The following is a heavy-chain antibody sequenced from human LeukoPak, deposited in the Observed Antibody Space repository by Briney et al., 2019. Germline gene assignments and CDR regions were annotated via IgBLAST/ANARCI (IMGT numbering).Heavy chain of an antibody. D-gene: IGHD5/OR15-5a*01. CDR2: ISGSDRST. J-gene: IGHJ3*02. V-gene: IGHV3-23*01. CDR1: GFTVSSNY. CDR3: AKDTSVGAFDI. Sequence: GGSLRLSCAAPGFTVSSNYMSWVRQAPGKGLEWVSGISGSDRSTYYADSVKGRFIISRDNSKNTLYLQMNSLRAEDTTVYYCAKDTSVGAFDIWGQGTMVTVSS.